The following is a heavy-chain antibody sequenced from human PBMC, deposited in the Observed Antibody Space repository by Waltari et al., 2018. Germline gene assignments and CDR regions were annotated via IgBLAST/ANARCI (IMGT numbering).Heavy chain of an antibody. V-gene: IGHV1-3*01. CDR2: INAGNGNT. D-gene: IGHD3-9*01. J-gene: IGHJ4*02. CDR1: GYTFTSYA. Sequence: QVQLVQSGAEVKKPGASVKVSCKASGYTFTSYAMHWVRQAPGQRLEWMGWINAGNGNTKYSQKFQGRVTITRDTSASTAYMELSSLRSEDTAVYYCARDGYYDILTGYYPFDYWGQGTLVTVSS. CDR3: ARDGYYDILTGYYPFDY.